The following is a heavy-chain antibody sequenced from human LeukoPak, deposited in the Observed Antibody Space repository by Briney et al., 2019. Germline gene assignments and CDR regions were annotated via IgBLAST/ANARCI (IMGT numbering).Heavy chain of an antibody. V-gene: IGHV3-7*01. Sequence: GGSLRLSCAASGFTFRSYWMSWVRQAPGKGLECVANIKQDGSDKYYVDSVKGRFTIPRDNAKNSLYLQMNSLRAEDTAVYYCARPSYGMDVWGQGTTVTVS. CDR3: ARPSYGMDV. CDR1: GFTFRSYW. J-gene: IGHJ6*02. CDR2: IKQDGSDK.